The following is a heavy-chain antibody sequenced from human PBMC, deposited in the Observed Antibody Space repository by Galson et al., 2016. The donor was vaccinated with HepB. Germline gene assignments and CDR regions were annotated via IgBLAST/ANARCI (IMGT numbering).Heavy chain of an antibody. D-gene: IGHD1-26*01. V-gene: IGHV2-70*11. CDR2: IDWDDDK. J-gene: IGHJ4*02. CDR1: GFSLTTNGMS. Sequence: PALVKPTQTLTLTCTFSGFSLTTNGMSMSWIRQPPGRALEWLARIDWDDDKYYSPSLKTRLYISKDTSKNKVVLMMTNMDPVDTGTYFCARTRVGVVDYWGQGTLVTVSS. CDR3: ARTRVGVVDY.